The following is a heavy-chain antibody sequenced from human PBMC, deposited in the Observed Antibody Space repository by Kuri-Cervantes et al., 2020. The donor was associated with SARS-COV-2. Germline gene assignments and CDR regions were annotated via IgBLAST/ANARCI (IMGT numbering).Heavy chain of an antibody. V-gene: IGHV1-69*04. J-gene: IGHJ6*02. Sequence: SVKVSCKASGDTLNTDAISWVRQAPGQGLEWMGRFIPIVNLVKYAQKFQGRVTITADQSTGTVYMELSSLRSEDTAVYYCARGRVVPAAIVYYYGMDVWGQGPTVTVSS. CDR1: GDTLNTDA. CDR3: ARGRVVPAAIVYYYGMDV. D-gene: IGHD2-2*01. CDR2: FIPIVNLV.